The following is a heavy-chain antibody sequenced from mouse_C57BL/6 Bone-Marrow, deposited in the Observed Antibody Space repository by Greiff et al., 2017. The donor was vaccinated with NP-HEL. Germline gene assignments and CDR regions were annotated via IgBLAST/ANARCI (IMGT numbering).Heavy chain of an antibody. J-gene: IGHJ3*01. V-gene: IGHV5-4*01. CDR3: ARDALDYYGSSAAWFAY. CDR2: ISDGGSYS. D-gene: IGHD1-1*01. CDR1: GFTFSSYA. Sequence: EVMLVESGGGLVKPGGSLKLSCAASGFTFSSYAMSWVRQTPEKRLEWVATISDGGSYSYYPDNVKGRFTISRDNAKNNLYLQMSHLKSEDTAMYYCARDALDYYGSSAAWFAYWGQGTLVTVSA.